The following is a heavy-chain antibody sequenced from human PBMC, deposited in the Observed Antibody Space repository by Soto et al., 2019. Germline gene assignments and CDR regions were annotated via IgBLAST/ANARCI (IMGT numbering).Heavy chain of an antibody. CDR2: INAGNGNT. D-gene: IGHD2-21*02. Sequence: QVQLVQSGAEEKKPGASVKVSCTASGYTFTSYAMHWVRQAPGQRLEWMGWINAGNGNTKYSQKFQGRVTITRDTSACTAYMELSSLRSEDTAVYYCARSIVVVTALDYWGQGTLVTVSS. J-gene: IGHJ4*02. CDR1: GYTFTSYA. V-gene: IGHV1-3*05. CDR3: ARSIVVVTALDY.